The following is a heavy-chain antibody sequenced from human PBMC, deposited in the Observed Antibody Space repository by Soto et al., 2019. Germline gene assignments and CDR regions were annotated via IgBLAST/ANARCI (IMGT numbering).Heavy chain of an antibody. CDR1: GFTFSDYY. Sequence: QVQLVESGGGLVKPGGSLRLSCAASGFTFSDYYMSWLRQAPGKGLEWVSYISTTSSYTNYADSVKGRFTISRDNAKNSLYLQMDSLRAEDTAVYYCARGSSSVVVLIYWGQGTLVTVSS. CDR3: ARGSSSVVVLIY. CDR2: ISTTSSYT. V-gene: IGHV3-11*05. J-gene: IGHJ4*02. D-gene: IGHD3-22*01.